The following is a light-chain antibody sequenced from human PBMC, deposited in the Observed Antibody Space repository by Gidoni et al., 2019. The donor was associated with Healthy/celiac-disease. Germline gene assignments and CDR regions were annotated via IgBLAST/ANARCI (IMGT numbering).Light chain of an antibody. CDR2: GAS. J-gene: IGKJ2*01. Sequence: EIVMTHSPATLSVSPGERATLSCRASQSFSSNLAWYQQKPGQAPRLLIYGASTRATGIPARFSGSGSGTEFTLTISSLQSEDFAVYYCQQYNNWPATFGQGTKLEIK. CDR3: QQYNNWPAT. CDR1: QSFSSN. V-gene: IGKV3-15*01.